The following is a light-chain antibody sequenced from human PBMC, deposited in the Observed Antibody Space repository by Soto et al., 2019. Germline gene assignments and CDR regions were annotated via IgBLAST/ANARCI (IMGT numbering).Light chain of an antibody. Sequence: EIVLTQSPATLSLSPGERATLSCRASQSVSIYVTWYQQKPGQAPRLLIYDASNRATGVPARFSGSGSGTDFTLTISRLEPEDSEVYYWQQRSTFRTFGGGTKVEIK. CDR3: QQRSTFRT. CDR1: QSVSIY. J-gene: IGKJ4*01. V-gene: IGKV3-11*01. CDR2: DAS.